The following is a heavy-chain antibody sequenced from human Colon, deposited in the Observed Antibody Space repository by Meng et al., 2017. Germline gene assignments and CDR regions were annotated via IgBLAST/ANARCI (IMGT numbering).Heavy chain of an antibody. V-gene: IGHV3-13*01. Sequence: GESLKISCAASGFTFSSYDMHWVRQATGKGLAWVSAIVTAGDTYYPGSVKGRFTISRENAKNSLYLQMNSLRAGDTAVYYCARRSFGFNFDYWGQGTLVTVSS. J-gene: IGHJ4*02. CDR2: IVTAGDT. CDR1: GFTFSSYD. CDR3: ARRSFGFNFDY. D-gene: IGHD3-10*01.